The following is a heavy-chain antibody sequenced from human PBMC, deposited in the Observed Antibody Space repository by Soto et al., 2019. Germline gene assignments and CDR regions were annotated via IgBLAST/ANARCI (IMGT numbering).Heavy chain of an antibody. D-gene: IGHD7-27*01. V-gene: IGHV3-48*01. CDR2: ISSSSTTI. CDR1: GFTLSSYS. J-gene: IGHJ4*02. Sequence: PGGSLRLSCAVYGFTLSSYSMNWVRKAPGKGLEWVSYISSSSTTIYYADSVRGRFTISRDDAKNSVYLQMNSLRAEDTAVYYCAKKSLGSITLPALYYFDYWGQGTLVTVSS. CDR3: AKKSLGSITLPALYYFDY.